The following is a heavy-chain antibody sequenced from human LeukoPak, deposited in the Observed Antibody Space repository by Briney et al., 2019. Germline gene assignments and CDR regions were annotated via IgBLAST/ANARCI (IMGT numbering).Heavy chain of an antibody. V-gene: IGHV3-48*03. J-gene: IGHJ4*02. D-gene: IGHD1-26*01. CDR1: GFTFSSYE. Sequence: GGSLRLSCAASGFTFSSYEMNWVRQAPGKWLEWVSYISSGGHIIYYADSVKGRFTISRDNAKNSLYLQMNSLRAEDTAIYYCARTKVGANVFDYWGQGTLVTVSS. CDR2: ISSGGHII. CDR3: ARTKVGANVFDY.